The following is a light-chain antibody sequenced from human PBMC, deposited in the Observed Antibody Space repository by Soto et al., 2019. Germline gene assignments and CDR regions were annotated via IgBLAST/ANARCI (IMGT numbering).Light chain of an antibody. Sequence: DIQMTQSPSTLSASVGDRVTITCRASQSVGTYLAWFQQRPGKAPKGLISKASTLESGAPSRFTGSGSGTEFALTITSLQPEDFATYYCQPYYSYPWTFGQWT. V-gene: IGKV1-5*03. CDR1: QSVGTY. CDR2: KAS. CDR3: QPYYSYPWT. J-gene: IGKJ1*01.